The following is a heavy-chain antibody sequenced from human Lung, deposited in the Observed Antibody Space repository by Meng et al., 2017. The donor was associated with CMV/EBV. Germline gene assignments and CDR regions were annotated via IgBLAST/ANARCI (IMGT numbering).Heavy chain of an antibody. J-gene: IGHJ6*01. CDR1: GFSFKDYG. CDR3: AKEDGGAYGWEV. V-gene: IGHV3-9*01. D-gene: IGHD4-17*01. CDR2: ISWNSGSI. Sequence: SLRLXXAASGFSFKDYGMNWVRQAPGKGLEWVAGISWNSGSIGYADSVKGRFTISRDNAKNSLYLQMNSLRPEDTALYYCAKEDGGAYGWEVWGQGTTV.